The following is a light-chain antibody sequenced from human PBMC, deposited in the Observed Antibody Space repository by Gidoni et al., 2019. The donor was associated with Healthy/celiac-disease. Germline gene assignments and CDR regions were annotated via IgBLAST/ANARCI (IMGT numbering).Light chain of an antibody. CDR2: RAS. CDR3: QQYNNWPPYT. CDR1: QSFSSN. V-gene: IGKV3-15*01. J-gene: IGKJ2*01. Sequence: EIAMTQSPATLSVPPGERATLSCRARQSFSSNLAWYQQKPGQAPRLLIYRASTRATGIPARFSGSGSGTEFTLTISSLQSEDFAVYYCQQYNNWPPYTFGQGTKLEIK.